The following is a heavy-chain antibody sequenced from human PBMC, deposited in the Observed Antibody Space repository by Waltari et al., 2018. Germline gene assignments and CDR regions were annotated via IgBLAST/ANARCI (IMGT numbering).Heavy chain of an antibody. Sequence: QLQLQESGPGLVKPSETLSLTCPVSGGSISSSSYYWGWIRQPPGKGLEWIGSIYYSGSTYYNPSLKSRVTISVDTSKNQFSLKLSSVTAADTAVYYCARDRAYCGGDCYDGNYMDVWGKGTTVTISS. V-gene: IGHV4-39*07. CDR3: ARDRAYCGGDCYDGNYMDV. J-gene: IGHJ6*03. D-gene: IGHD2-21*01. CDR2: IYYSGST. CDR1: GGSISSSSYY.